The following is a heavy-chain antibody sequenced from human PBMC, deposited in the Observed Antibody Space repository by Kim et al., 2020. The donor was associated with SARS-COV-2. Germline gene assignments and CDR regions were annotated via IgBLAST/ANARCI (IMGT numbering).Heavy chain of an antibody. V-gene: IGHV3-30-3*01. Sequence: GGSLRLSCAASGFTFSSYAMHWVRQAPGKGLEWVVVISYDGSNKYYADSVKGRFTISRDNSKNTLYLQMNSLRAEDTAVYYCARSGAYEDAFDIWGQGTMVTVSS. CDR2: ISYDGSNK. D-gene: IGHD5-12*01. J-gene: IGHJ3*02. CDR1: GFTFSSYA. CDR3: ARSGAYEDAFDI.